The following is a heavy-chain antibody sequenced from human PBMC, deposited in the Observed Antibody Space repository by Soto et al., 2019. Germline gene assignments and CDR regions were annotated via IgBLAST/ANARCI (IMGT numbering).Heavy chain of an antibody. Sequence: QVQLQESGPGLVKPSETLSLTCTVSRGSISSGGFYWSWIRQSPGKGLEWIGFIYANGNSYYNPSLTSRANSSLDTSKNKFSLKISSVTVADTAVYYCARDGRTSGYYRDYWGQGTPVTVSP. CDR3: ARDGRTSGYYRDY. V-gene: IGHV4-31*03. CDR2: IYANGNS. D-gene: IGHD3-22*01. J-gene: IGHJ4*02. CDR1: RGSISSGGFY.